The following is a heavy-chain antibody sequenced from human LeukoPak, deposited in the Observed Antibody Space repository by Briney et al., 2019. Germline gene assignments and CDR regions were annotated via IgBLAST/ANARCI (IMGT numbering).Heavy chain of an antibody. Sequence: GGSLRLSCSASGFSVSDNYMTWVRQAAGKGPEWVSVVYSGGTTYYADSVKGRFTISRDNSKNTLFLQMNSLRAEDTAVYYCARGSFSVGYGMDVWGQGTTVTVSS. CDR2: VYSGGTT. CDR3: ARGSFSVGYGMDV. CDR1: GFSVSDNY. V-gene: IGHV3-66*01. D-gene: IGHD6-25*01. J-gene: IGHJ6*02.